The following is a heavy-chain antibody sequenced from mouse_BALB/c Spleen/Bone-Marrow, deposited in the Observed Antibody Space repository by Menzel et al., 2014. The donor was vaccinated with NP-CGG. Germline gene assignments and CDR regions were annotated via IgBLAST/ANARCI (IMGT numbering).Heavy chain of an antibody. CDR1: GYTFTDYN. D-gene: IGHD1-1*02. Sequence: VQLKESGPELVKPGASVKISCKASGYTFTDYNIHWVKQSHGKSPEWIGYIYPYNGGTGYKQKFKSKATLTVDNSSSTAYMELRSLTSEDSAVYYCTRETSWYMGDRGQGTTLTVSS. CDR2: IYPYNGGT. J-gene: IGHJ2*01. CDR3: TRETSWYMGD. V-gene: IGHV1S29*02.